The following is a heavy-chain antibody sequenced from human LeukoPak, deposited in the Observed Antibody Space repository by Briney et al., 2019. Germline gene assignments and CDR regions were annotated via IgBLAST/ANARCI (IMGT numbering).Heavy chain of an antibody. V-gene: IGHV3-21*01. D-gene: IGHD6-19*01. CDR3: AGDSSGWFGGYYYYGMDV. Sequence: KPGGSLILSCAASGFTFSSYSMNWVRQAPGKGLEWVSSISSSSSYIYYADSVKGRFTISRDNAKNSLYLQMNSLRAEDTAVYYCAGDSSGWFGGYYYYGMDVWGQGTTVTVSS. CDR1: GFTFSSYS. J-gene: IGHJ6*02. CDR2: ISSSSSYI.